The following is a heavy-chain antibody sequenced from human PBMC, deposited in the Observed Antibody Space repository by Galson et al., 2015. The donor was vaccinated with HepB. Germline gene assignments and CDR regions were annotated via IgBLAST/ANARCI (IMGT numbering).Heavy chain of an antibody. Sequence: SLRLSCAASGFTLSAYYMSWIRQAPGKGPEWVSKISSISTNINYADSVKGRFTISRDNAKNSVYLQMNSLRAEDTAVYYCARGNFWSGDLYYYYGLDVWGQGTTVTVSS. CDR2: ISSISTNI. J-gene: IGHJ6*02. CDR1: GFTLSAYY. V-gene: IGHV3-11*04. CDR3: ARGNFWSGDLYYYYGLDV. D-gene: IGHD3-3*01.